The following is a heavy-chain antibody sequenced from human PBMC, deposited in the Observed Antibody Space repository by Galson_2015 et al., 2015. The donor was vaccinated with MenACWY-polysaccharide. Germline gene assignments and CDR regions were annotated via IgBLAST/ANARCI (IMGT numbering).Heavy chain of an antibody. Sequence: SLRLSCAASGFTFTNYAMNWVRQAPGKGLEWVSSIGGSGTSYYADSVKGRFTISRDNSKNMVYLQMNSLRAEDTAIYYCAKAYSGGTCTCGCACWFDPCGQGSLVSVSS. V-gene: IGHV3-23*01. CDR2: IGGSGTS. CDR1: GFTFTNYA. D-gene: IGHD2-15*01. J-gene: IGHJ5*02. CDR3: AKAYSGGTCTCGCACWFDP.